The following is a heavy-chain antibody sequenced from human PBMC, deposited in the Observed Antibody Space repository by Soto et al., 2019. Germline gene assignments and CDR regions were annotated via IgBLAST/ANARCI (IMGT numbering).Heavy chain of an antibody. V-gene: IGHV3-33*01. CDR1: GFTFSSYG. CDR3: ARELRFNGPNWCDP. J-gene: IGHJ5*02. Sequence: QVQLVESGGGVVQPGRSLRLSCAASGFTFSSYGMHWVRQAPGKGLEWVAVIWYDGSNKYYADSVKGRFTISRDNSKNTLYLQMNSLRAEDTAVYYCARELRFNGPNWCDPWGQGTLVTVSS. D-gene: IGHD3-3*01. CDR2: IWYDGSNK.